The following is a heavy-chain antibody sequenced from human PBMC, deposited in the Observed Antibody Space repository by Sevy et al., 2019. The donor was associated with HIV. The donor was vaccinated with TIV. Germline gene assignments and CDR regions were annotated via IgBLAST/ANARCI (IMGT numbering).Heavy chain of an antibody. V-gene: IGHV3-23*01. D-gene: IGHD3-3*01. CDR2: INSSGGST. CDR3: AKNPVEWLGYNYYYMDV. J-gene: IGHJ6*03. Sequence: GGSLRLSCAASGFTFSSYAMSWVRQAPGKGLEWVSGINSSGGSTYYADSVKGRFTISRDNSKNTLYLQMSSLRAEDTAVYFCAKNPVEWLGYNYYYMDVWGKGATVTVSS. CDR1: GFTFSSYA.